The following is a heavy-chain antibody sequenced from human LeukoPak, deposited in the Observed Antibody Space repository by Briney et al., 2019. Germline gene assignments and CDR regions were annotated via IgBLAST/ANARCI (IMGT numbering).Heavy chain of an antibody. CDR2: ISWSSGSI. V-gene: IGHV3-9*01. D-gene: IGHD6-6*01. J-gene: IGHJ4*02. CDR1: GFTFDDYA. CDR3: AKDMTRWQLVRDFDY. Sequence: ALRLSCAASGFTFDDYAMHCVRPPRGKGLEWFSGISWSSGSIGCADSVKGRFTIDRDNAKNALYLKMNSLRAEDTALYYCAKDMTRWQLVRDFDYWGQGTLVTVSS.